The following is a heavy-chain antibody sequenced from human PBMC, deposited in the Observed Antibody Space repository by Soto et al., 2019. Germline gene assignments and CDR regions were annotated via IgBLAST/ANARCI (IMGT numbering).Heavy chain of an antibody. J-gene: IGHJ6*02. CDR1: GFTFTTYW. CDR3: ARARYSGSYTRYYGMQV. V-gene: IGHV3-7*03. D-gene: IGHD1-26*01. CDR2: IKQDGSEK. Sequence: GGSLRLSCAASGFTFTTYWMTWVRRAPGKGLEWVANIKQDGSEKYYVDSVQGRFTISRDNAKNSLYLQMNSLRAEDTAVYYCARARYSGSYTRYYGMQVWGQGTTVTVSS.